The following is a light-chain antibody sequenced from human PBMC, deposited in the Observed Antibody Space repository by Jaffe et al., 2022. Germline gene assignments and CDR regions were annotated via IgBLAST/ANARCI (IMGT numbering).Light chain of an antibody. CDR1: SSDVGGSNY. V-gene: IGLV2-8*01. CDR3: SSYAGITGEV. J-gene: IGLJ2*01. Sequence: QSALTQPPSASGSPGQSVTISCTGTSSDVGGSNYVSWYQQHPGKAPKLLISEVSKRPSGVPDRFSGSKSGNTASLTVSGLQAEDEADYYCSSYAGITGEVFGGGTKLTVL. CDR2: EVS.